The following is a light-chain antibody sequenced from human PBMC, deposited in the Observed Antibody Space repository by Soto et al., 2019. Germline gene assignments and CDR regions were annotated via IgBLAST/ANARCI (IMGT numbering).Light chain of an antibody. CDR2: DAS. CDR1: QSVSSY. Sequence: EIVLTQSPATLSLSPGERATLSCRASQSVSSYLAWYQQKPGQAPRLLIYDASNRATGIPARFSGSGSGTVFTLTISSLEPEDFAVYYCQQRSNCPITFGQGTRLEIK. V-gene: IGKV3-11*01. J-gene: IGKJ5*01. CDR3: QQRSNCPIT.